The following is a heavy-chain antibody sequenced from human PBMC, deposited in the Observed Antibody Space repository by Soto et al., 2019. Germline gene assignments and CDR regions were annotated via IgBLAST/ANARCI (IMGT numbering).Heavy chain of an antibody. D-gene: IGHD5-12*01. CDR1: GGTFSSYT. V-gene: IGHV1-69*02. CDR3: ARSYGGYDPQADY. J-gene: IGHJ4*02. CDR2: IIPILGIA. Sequence: QVQLVQSGAEVKKPGSSVKVSCKASGGTFSSYTISWVRQAPGQGLEWMGRIIPILGIANYAQKFQGRVTITADKSTSTAYMELSSLRSEDTAVYYCARSYGGYDPQADYWGQGTLVTVSS.